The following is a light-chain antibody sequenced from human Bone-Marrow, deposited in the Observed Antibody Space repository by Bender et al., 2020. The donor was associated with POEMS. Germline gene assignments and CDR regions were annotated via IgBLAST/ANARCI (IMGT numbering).Light chain of an antibody. V-gene: IGLV3-21*03. CDR3: QSYDNSLGGWV. Sequence: SYVLTQPPSVSVAPGKTASITCGGNNIGSQSVHWYQQKPGQAPVLVVYDDSDRPSGIPERFSGSKSGTSASLAITGLQAEDEGDYYCQSYDNSLGGWVFGGGTKLTVL. CDR2: DDS. J-gene: IGLJ3*02. CDR1: NIGSQS.